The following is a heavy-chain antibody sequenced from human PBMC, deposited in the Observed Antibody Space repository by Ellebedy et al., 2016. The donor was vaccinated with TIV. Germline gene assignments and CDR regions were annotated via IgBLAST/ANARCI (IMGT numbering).Heavy chain of an antibody. CDR1: GFTFSSYW. D-gene: IGHD5-18*01. V-gene: IGHV3-7*01. Sequence: GGSLRLXXAASGFTFSSYWMHWVRQAPGKGLEWVANIKQDGSEKHYVDSVKGRFTISRDNAKSSLYLQMNSLRLEDTALYYCSSHVDTSMTHWGQGTLVTVSS. CDR2: IKQDGSEK. CDR3: SSHVDTSMTH. J-gene: IGHJ4*02.